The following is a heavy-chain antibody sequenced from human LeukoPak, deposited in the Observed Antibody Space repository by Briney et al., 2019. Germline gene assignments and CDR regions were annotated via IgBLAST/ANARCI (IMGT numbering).Heavy chain of an antibody. CDR1: GYTFTGYY. D-gene: IGHD1-7*01. Sequence: ASVKVSCKASGYTFTGYYMHWARQAPGQGLEWMGWINPNSGGTNYAQKFQGRATMTRDTSISTGYMELSRLRSDDTAVYYCSRNPTVTTFFYYWGQGNLVTVSS. J-gene: IGHJ4*02. CDR2: INPNSGGT. CDR3: SRNPTVTTFFYY. V-gene: IGHV1-2*02.